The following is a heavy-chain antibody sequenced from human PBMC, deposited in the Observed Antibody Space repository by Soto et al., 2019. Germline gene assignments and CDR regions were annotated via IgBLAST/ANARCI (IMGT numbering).Heavy chain of an antibody. CDR3: ARDPDDFWSGYYYDY. CDR1: GYTFTSYA. CDR2: INAGNGNT. V-gene: IGHV1-3*01. Sequence: VASVKVSCKASGYTFTSYAMHWVRQAPGQRLEWMGWINAGNGNTKYSQKFQGRVTITRDTSASTAYMELSSLRSEDTAVYYCARDPDDFWSGYYYDYWGQGTLVTVSS. D-gene: IGHD3-3*01. J-gene: IGHJ4*02.